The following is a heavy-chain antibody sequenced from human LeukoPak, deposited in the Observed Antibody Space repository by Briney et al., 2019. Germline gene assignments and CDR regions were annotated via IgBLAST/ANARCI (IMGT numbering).Heavy chain of an antibody. Sequence: PGGSLRLSCAVSGFTFSSYWMNWVRQAPGKGLEWVASIRQDGGEKSYVDSVKGRFTISRDNTKNSLYLQMSSLRAEDTAVYYCARGGTAAGLYFDLWGQGTLVTVSS. CDR3: ARGGTAAGLYFDL. CDR1: GFTFSSYW. J-gene: IGHJ4*01. D-gene: IGHD6-13*01. V-gene: IGHV3-7*01. CDR2: IRQDGGEK.